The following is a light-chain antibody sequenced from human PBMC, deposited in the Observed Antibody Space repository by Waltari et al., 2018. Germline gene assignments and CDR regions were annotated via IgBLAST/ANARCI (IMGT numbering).Light chain of an antibody. CDR1: QSIRSN. V-gene: IGKV3-15*01. CDR2: GAS. CDR3: QQYDNWLGT. Sequence: EIVMTQSPATLSVFPGERATLSCRASQSIRSNLAWYQHKPGQAPRLLIYGASTRATSIPARFSGSGSGTEFTHTISSLQSEDFAVYFCQQYDNWLGTFGQGTKVEIK. J-gene: IGKJ1*01.